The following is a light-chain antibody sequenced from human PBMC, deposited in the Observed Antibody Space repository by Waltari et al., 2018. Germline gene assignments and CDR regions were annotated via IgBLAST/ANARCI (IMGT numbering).Light chain of an antibody. J-gene: IGLJ3*02. CDR1: ASNIGVHA. CDR3: ATCDDSLNGQRL. V-gene: IGLV1-44*01. Sequence: QSVLTQPHSASGIPGQRVTISCSGSASNIGVHAVSWYQQFPGTAPKILIYKTNQRPSGVPDRFSASKSGTSASLAISGLQSEDEAYYYCATCDDSLNGQRLFGGGTKLTVL. CDR2: KTN.